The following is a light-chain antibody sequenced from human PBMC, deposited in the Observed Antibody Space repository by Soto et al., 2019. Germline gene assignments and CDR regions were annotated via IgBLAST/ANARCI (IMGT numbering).Light chain of an antibody. CDR2: GNS. V-gene: IGLV1-40*01. J-gene: IGLJ1*01. CDR3: QSYDSSLSGFHV. Sequence: QSALTQPPSVSGAPGQRVTISCTGSSSNIGAGYDVHWYRQLPGTAPKLLIYGNSNRPSGVPDRFSGSKSGTSASLAITGLQAEDEADYYCQSYDSSLSGFHVFGTGTKVTVL. CDR1: SSNIGAGYD.